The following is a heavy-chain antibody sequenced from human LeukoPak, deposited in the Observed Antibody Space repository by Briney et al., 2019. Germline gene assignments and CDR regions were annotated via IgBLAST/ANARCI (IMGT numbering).Heavy chain of an antibody. D-gene: IGHD3-3*01. CDR3: ARGFFGVVSRAY. V-gene: IGHV3-21*01. Sequence: GGSLRLSCAASGFTFSSYSMNWVRQAPGKGLEWVSSISSSSGYIYYADSVKGRFTISRDNAKNSLYLQMNSLRAEDTAVYYCARGFFGVVSRAYWGQGTLVTVSS. CDR1: GFTFSSYS. CDR2: ISSSSGYI. J-gene: IGHJ4*02.